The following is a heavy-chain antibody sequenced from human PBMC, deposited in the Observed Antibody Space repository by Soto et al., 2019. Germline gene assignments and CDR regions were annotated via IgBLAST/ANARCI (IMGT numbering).Heavy chain of an antibody. CDR2: ISGSGGST. V-gene: IGHV3-23*01. D-gene: IGHD3-3*01. J-gene: IGHJ5*02. Sequence: ETLSLTCTVSGGSISSGGYYWSWVRQAPGKGLEWVSAISGSGGSTYYADSVKGRFTISRDNSKNTLYLQMNSLRAEDTAVYYCAKDGGAFKPTFDFDPWGQGTLVTVSS. CDR1: GGSISSGGYY. CDR3: AKDGGAFKPTFDFDP.